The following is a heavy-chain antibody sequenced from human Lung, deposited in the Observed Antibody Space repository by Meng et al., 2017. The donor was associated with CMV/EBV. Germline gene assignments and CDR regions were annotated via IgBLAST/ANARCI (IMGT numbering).Heavy chain of an antibody. CDR3: ARGNWNDAFVLDY. CDR1: GGSISSGDYY. Sequence: SETLSLXCTVSGGSISSGDYYWSWIRQPPGKGLEWIGYIYYSGSTYYNPSLKSRVTISVDTSKNQFSLKLSSVTAADTAVYYCARGNWNDAFVLDYWGQGTLVTVSS. CDR2: IYYSGST. D-gene: IGHD1-1*01. J-gene: IGHJ4*02. V-gene: IGHV4-30-4*08.